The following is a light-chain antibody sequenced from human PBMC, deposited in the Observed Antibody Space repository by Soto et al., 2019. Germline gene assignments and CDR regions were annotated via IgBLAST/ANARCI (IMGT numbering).Light chain of an antibody. CDR3: SSYISSSTFVV. CDR2: EVS. V-gene: IGLV2-14*01. J-gene: IGLJ2*01. Sequence: LTQPASVSGSPGQSITISCTGTSRDVGGYNYVSWHQQDPGKAPKVIITEVSNRPSGVSNRFSGSKSGNTASLTISGLQAEDEADYYCSSYISSSTFVVFGGGTKLTVL. CDR1: SRDVGGYNY.